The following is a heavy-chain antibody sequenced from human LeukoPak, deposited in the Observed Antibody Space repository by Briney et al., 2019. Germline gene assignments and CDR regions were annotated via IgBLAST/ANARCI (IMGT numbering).Heavy chain of an antibody. J-gene: IGHJ4*02. CDR2: ISAYNGNT. CDR1: GYTFTSYG. V-gene: IGHV1-18*01. CDR3: ARIAGSIAAAGTANY. Sequence: GASLKFSCKASGYTFTSYGISWVRQAPGQGLEWMGWISAYNGNTNYAQKLQGRVTMTTDTSTSTAYMELRSLRSDDTAVYYCARIAGSIAAAGTANYWGQGTLVSVSS. D-gene: IGHD6-13*01.